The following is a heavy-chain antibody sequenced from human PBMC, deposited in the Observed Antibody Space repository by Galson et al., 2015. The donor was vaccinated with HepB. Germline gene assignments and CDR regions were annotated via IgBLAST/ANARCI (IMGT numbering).Heavy chain of an antibody. V-gene: IGHV4-31*03. CDR2: IYYSGST. CDR1: GGSISSGGYY. Sequence: TLSLTCTVSGGSISSGGYYWSWIRQHPGKGLEWIGYIYYSGSTYYNPSLKSRVTISVDTSKNQFSLKLSSVTAADTAVYYCATYSGGWTDSYDYWGQGTLVTVSS. D-gene: IGHD3-16*01. CDR3: ATYSGGWTDSYDY. J-gene: IGHJ4*02.